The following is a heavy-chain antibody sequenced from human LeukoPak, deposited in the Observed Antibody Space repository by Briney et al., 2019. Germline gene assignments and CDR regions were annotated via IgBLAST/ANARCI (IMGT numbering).Heavy chain of an antibody. CDR1: GFTFSSYA. Sequence: GGSLRLSCAASGFTFSSYAMHWVRQAPGKGLEWVAVISYDGSNKYYADSVKGRFTISRDNSKNTLYLQMNSLRAEDTAVHYCARASSVTTNYYYHGMDVWGQGTTVTVSS. J-gene: IGHJ6*02. V-gene: IGHV3-30-3*01. CDR3: ARASSVTTNYYYHGMDV. D-gene: IGHD4-17*01. CDR2: ISYDGSNK.